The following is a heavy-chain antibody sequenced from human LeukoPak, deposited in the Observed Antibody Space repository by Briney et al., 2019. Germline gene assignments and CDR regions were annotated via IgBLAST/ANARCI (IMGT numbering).Heavy chain of an antibody. J-gene: IGHJ6*02. CDR1: GGSFSGYY. CDR2: MSYTGAT. V-gene: IGHV4-34*01. Sequence: SETLSLTCAVFGGSFSGYYWSWIRQSPAKGLEWIGEMSYTGATNYNPSLKSRVTVPVDTSKKQFSLNLRSVTAADTAVYYCARGLHYNILTGGMDVWGQGTTVIVSS. CDR3: ARGLHYNILTGGMDV. D-gene: IGHD3-9*01.